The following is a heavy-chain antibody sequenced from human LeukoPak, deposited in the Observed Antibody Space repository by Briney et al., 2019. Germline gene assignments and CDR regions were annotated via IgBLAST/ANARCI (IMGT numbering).Heavy chain of an antibody. CDR3: ARGPPSVVPAASGRDAFDI. D-gene: IGHD2-2*01. CDR2: INHSGST. J-gene: IGHJ3*02. CDR1: GGSFSGYY. Sequence: SETLSLTCAVYGGSFSGYYRSWIRQPPGKGLEWIGEINHSGSTNYNPSLKRRVTLSVDTSKNQFSLKLSSVTAADTAVYYCARGPPSVVPAASGRDAFDIWGQGTMVTVSS. V-gene: IGHV4-34*01.